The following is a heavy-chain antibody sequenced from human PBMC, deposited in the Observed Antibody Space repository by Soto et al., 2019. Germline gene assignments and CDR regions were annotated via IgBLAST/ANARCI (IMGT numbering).Heavy chain of an antibody. D-gene: IGHD6-13*01. V-gene: IGHV4-31*03. Sequence: SETLSLTCTVSGGSISSGGYYWSWIRQHPGKGLEWIGYIYYSGSTYYNPSLKSRVTISVDTSKNQFSLKLSSVTAADTAVYYCARDVLGIAAAGPVSRYYYYSVMDVWGQGTTVTVSS. J-gene: IGHJ6*02. CDR2: IYYSGST. CDR3: ARDVLGIAAAGPVSRYYYYSVMDV. CDR1: GGSISSGGYY.